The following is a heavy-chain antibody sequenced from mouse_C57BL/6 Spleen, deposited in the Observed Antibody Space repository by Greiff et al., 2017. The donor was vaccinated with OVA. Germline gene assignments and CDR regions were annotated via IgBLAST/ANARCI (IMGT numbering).Heavy chain of an antibody. CDR2: IHPNSGST. D-gene: IGHD1-1*01. Sequence: VQLQQPGAELVKPGASVTLSCKASGYTFTSYWMHWVKQRPGQGLEWIGMIHPNSGSTKYNEKFKSKATLTVDKSSSTAYMQLSSLTSEDSAVYYCARLTTVVVPDWYFDVWGTGTTVTVSS. J-gene: IGHJ1*03. V-gene: IGHV1-64*01. CDR1: GYTFTSYW. CDR3: ARLTTVVVPDWYFDV.